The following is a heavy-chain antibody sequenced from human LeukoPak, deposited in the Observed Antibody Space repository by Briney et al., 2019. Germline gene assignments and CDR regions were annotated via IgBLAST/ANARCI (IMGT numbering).Heavy chain of an antibody. V-gene: IGHV1-18*01. CDR1: GYTLTSYV. CDR3: ASFSPTTATFDY. Sequence: ASVKVSCKPSGYTLTSYVISWVRQAPGQGLEWMGWISGYNGNTNYAQKLQGRVTMTTDTSTSTAYMELTSLRSDGTAVYYCASFSPTTATFDYWGQGTLVTVSS. CDR2: ISGYNGNT. J-gene: IGHJ4*02. D-gene: IGHD1-26*01.